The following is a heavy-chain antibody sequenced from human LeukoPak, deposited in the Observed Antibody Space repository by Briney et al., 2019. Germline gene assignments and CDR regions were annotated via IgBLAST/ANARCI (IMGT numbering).Heavy chain of an antibody. CDR3: AKDYGYSSSWYDY. D-gene: IGHD6-13*01. J-gene: IGHJ4*02. CDR2: TSWNSASV. CDR1: GFTFDDYG. Sequence: GGSLRLSCEASGFTFDDYGMHWVRQAPGKGLEWVSTTSWNSASVGYVDSVKGRFTISRDNAKKTLYLQTNSLRPEDTALYYCAKDYGYSSSWYDYWGQGTLVTVSS. V-gene: IGHV3-9*01.